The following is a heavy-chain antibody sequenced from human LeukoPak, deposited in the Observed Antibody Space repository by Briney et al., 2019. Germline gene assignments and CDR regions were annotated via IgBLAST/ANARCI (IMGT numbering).Heavy chain of an antibody. V-gene: IGHV3-30*02. J-gene: IGHJ4*02. Sequence: PGGSLRLSCTTSGFTFSSFGMHWVRQTPGKGLEGVTFIHNYETTEYYADSVRGRFTISRDNSKNTVYLQMNSLRVEDTAMYYCAKDDPTGTYVWGQGTLVTVSS. D-gene: IGHD1-1*01. CDR2: IHNYETTE. CDR1: GFTFSSFG. CDR3: AKDDPTGTYV.